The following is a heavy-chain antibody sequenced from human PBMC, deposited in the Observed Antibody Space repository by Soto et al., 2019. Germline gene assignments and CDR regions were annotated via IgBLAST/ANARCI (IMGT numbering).Heavy chain of an antibody. CDR2: IYYSGST. Sequence: PSETLSLTCTVSGGSISSSSYYWGWIRQPPGKGLEWIGSIYYSGSTYYNPSLKSRVTISVDTSKNQFSLKLSSVTAADTAVYYCARLLGAGGWELPQVHLGYYFDYWGQGTLVTVSS. CDR3: ARLLGAGGWELPQVHLGYYFDY. V-gene: IGHV4-39*01. CDR1: GGSISSSSYY. J-gene: IGHJ4*02. D-gene: IGHD1-26*01.